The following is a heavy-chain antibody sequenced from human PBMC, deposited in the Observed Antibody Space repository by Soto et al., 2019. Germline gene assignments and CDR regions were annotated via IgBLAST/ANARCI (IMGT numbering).Heavy chain of an antibody. D-gene: IGHD1-26*01. J-gene: IGHJ4*02. Sequence: QVQLQESGPGLVKPSQTLSLTCTVSGTTISSGDHYWRWIRQAPGKGLEWIGYMYYTGKTYYITSFQSRVTISVDRSKNQFSLKMTSVTAADTAIYFCARVYGRGDYFGFWGRGTLVSVSS. CDR2: MYYTGKT. CDR1: GTTISSGDHY. CDR3: ARVYGRGDYFGF. V-gene: IGHV4-30-4*01.